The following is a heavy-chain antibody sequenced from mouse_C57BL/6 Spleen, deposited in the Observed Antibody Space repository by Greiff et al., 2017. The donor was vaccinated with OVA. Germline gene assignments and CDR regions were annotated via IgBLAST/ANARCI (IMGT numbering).Heavy chain of an antibody. D-gene: IGHD2-5*01. CDR1: GYTFTSYW. J-gene: IGHJ2*01. Sequence: QVQLQQPGAELVRPGTSVKLSCKASGYTFTSYWMHWVKQRPGQGLEWIGVIDPSDSYTNYKQKFKGKATLTVDTSSSTAYMQLSSLTSEDSAVYYCARSYYSNYEDFDYGGQGTTLTVSS. CDR2: IDPSDSYT. V-gene: IGHV1-59*01. CDR3: ARSYYSNYEDFDY.